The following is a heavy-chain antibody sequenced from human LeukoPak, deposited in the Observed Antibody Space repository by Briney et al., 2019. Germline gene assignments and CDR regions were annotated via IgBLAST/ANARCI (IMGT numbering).Heavy chain of an antibody. CDR3: ASVMVRGVKRYYYYYYMDV. CDR1: GGSISTSSYY. D-gene: IGHD3-10*01. V-gene: IGHV4-39*07. J-gene: IGHJ6*03. CDR2: INHSGST. Sequence: SETLSLTCTVSGGSISTSSYYWSWIRQPPGKGLEWIGEINHSGSTNYNPSLKSRVTISVDTSKNQFSMKLSSVTAADTAVYYCASVMVRGVKRYYYYYYMDVWGKGTTVTISS.